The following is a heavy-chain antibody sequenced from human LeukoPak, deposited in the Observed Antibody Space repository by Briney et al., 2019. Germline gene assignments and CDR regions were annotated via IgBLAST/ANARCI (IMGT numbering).Heavy chain of an antibody. Sequence: PSETLSLTCTVSGGSITDYHWSWIRQPPGKGLEYIGYIYNRGSTFYNPSLKSRVTISTDTSKKQFSLKLSSVTAADTAVYYCARGGTVTTDWGQGTLVTVSS. D-gene: IGHD4-17*01. J-gene: IGHJ4*02. CDR3: ARGGTVTTD. CDR1: GGSITDYH. V-gene: IGHV4-59*01. CDR2: IYNRGST.